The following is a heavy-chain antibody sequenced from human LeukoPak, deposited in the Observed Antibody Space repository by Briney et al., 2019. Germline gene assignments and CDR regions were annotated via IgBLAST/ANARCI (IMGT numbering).Heavy chain of an antibody. J-gene: IGHJ4*02. V-gene: IGHV5-51*01. CDR1: AYSSTSYG. CDR3: SRAGCSGGSCYYPLNY. CDR2: ICHGYYDT. D-gene: IGHD2-15*01. Sequence: GESLKISCKASAYSSTSYGIGCVRQMPGNPLECMGSICHGYYDTSYCPSFQVQVTISVAKSICTAYLQWSRMKASDAAMYYCSRAGCSGGSCYYPLNYWGQGTLVTVSS.